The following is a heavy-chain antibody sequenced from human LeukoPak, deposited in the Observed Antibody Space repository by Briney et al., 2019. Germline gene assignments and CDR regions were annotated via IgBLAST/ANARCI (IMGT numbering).Heavy chain of an antibody. V-gene: IGHV3-7*01. J-gene: IGHJ6*02. D-gene: IGHD3-3*01. CDR1: GFTFSSYW. Sequence: GGSLRLSCAASGFTFSSYWMSWVRQAPGKGLEWVANIKQDGSEKNYVDSVKGRFTISGDNAKNSLYLQMNSLRAEDTAVYYCAKVRNFRAPNYYYYGMDVWGQGTTVTVSS. CDR3: AKVRNFRAPNYYYYGMDV. CDR2: IKQDGSEK.